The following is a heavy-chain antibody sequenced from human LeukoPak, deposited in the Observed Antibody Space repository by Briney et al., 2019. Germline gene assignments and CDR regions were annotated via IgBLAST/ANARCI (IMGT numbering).Heavy chain of an antibody. CDR1: GFTFSSYA. V-gene: IGHV3-23*01. D-gene: IGHD5-18*01. CDR2: ISGSGGST. J-gene: IGHJ4*02. Sequence: GGSLRLSCAASGFTFSSYAMSWVRQAPGKGLEWVSAISGSGGSTYYADSVKGRFTISRDNSKNTLYLQMNSLRAEDTAIDYCAKVDTAMVTEVPFDYWGQGTLVTVSS. CDR3: AKVDTAMVTEVPFDY.